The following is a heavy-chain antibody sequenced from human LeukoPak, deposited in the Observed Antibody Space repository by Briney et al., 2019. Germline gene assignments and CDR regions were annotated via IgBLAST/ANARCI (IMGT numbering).Heavy chain of an antibody. J-gene: IGHJ4*02. CDR2: ISSGGST. Sequence: GGSLRLSCAASGFTFSSYAMSWVRQAPGKGLEWVSVISSGGSTYYADSVKGRFTISRDNSKNTLFLQMNSLRAEDTAVYYCAREFGAATSNYFDYWGQGTLVTVSS. V-gene: IGHV3-23*03. CDR1: GFTFSSYA. CDR3: AREFGAATSNYFDY. D-gene: IGHD6-13*01.